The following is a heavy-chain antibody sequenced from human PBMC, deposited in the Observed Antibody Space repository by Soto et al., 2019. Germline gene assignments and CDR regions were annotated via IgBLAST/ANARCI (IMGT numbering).Heavy chain of an antibody. CDR1: GGSIRSDH. V-gene: IGHV4-59*08. D-gene: IGHD2-15*01. J-gene: IGHJ4*02. Sequence: SETLSLTCTIYGGSIRSDHWRWIRQPPGKGLEWIGYLDYSGSPNYNPSLKSRVTISMDTSKNQLSLILNSVTAADTAVYFCATYFSGEGGRGYWGQGTQVTVS. CDR2: LDYSGSP. CDR3: ATYFSGEGGRGY.